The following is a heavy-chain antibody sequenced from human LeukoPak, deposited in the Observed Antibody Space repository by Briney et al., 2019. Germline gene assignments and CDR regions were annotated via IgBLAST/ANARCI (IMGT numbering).Heavy chain of an antibody. V-gene: IGHV3-48*03. D-gene: IGHD6-13*01. CDR3: AKDYSSSSDYFDF. J-gene: IGHJ4*02. CDR1: GFTFSSYE. Sequence: GGSLRLSCAASGFTFSSYEINWVRQAPGKGLEWVSYISRGGTTIYYADSVKGRFTISRDNSKNTLYLEMNSLRPEDTALYCCAKDYSSSSDYFDFWGQGTLVTVSS. CDR2: ISRGGTTI.